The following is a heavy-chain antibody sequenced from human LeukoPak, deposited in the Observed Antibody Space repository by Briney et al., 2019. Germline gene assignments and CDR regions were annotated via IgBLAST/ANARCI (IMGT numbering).Heavy chain of an antibody. CDR2: INHSGST. D-gene: IGHD5-12*01. J-gene: IGHJ4*02. CDR1: GGSSSGYY. V-gene: IGHV4-34*01. Sequence: PSETLSLTCAVYGGSSSGYYWSWIRQPPGKGLEWIGEINHSGSTNYNPSLKSRVTISVDTSKNQFSLKLSSVTAADTAVYYCARGIVATISAYYFDYWGQGTLVTVSS. CDR3: ARGIVATISAYYFDY.